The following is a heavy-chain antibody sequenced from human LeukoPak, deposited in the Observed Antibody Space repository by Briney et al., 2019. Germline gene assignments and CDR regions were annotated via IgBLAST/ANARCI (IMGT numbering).Heavy chain of an antibody. D-gene: IGHD4-23*01. Sequence: SETLSLTCTVSGVSMSACYWMWIRQPPGKGLEWIGYIHHSGSTNYNPSLRSRVTISVDTSKNQFSLKLSAVTAADTAVYYCAGDYGGFEGVMDVWGQGITDTVSS. J-gene: IGHJ6*02. CDR1: GVSMSACY. CDR3: AGDYGGFEGVMDV. CDR2: IHHSGST. V-gene: IGHV4-59*08.